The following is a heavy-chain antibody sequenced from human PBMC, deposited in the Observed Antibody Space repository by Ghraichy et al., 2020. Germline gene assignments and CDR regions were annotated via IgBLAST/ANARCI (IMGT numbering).Heavy chain of an antibody. D-gene: IGHD3/OR15-3a*01. CDR2: IYYSGTT. V-gene: IGHV4-39*02. J-gene: IGHJ4*02. Sequence: SETLSLTCTVSGGSIRTSNYYWGWIRQPPGKGLEWVGSIYYSGTTYYNSSLKSRATIFIDTSKSQFSLRLSSVTAADTAVYFCAREAYDLFFFDYWGQGGLVTVSS. CDR3: AREAYDLFFFDY. CDR1: GGSIRTSNYY.